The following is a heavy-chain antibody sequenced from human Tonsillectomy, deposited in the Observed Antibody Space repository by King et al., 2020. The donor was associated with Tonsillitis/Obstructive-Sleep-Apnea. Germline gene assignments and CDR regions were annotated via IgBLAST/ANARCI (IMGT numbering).Heavy chain of an antibody. D-gene: IGHD2-2*01. CDR2: IYWDDDK. CDR3: AHRVLYCSSTSCCPTGDYYYMDV. J-gene: IGHJ6*03. Sequence: TLKESGPTLVKPTQTLTLTCTFSWFSLSTSGVGVGWIRQPPGKALEWLALIYWDDDKRYSPSLKSRLTITKDTSKNQVVLTMTNMDPVDTATYYCAHRVLYCSSTSCCPTGDYYYMDVWGKGTTVTVSS. CDR1: WFSLSTSGVG. V-gene: IGHV2-5*02.